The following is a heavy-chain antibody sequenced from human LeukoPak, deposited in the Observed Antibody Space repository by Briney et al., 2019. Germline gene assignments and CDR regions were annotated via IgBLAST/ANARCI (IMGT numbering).Heavy chain of an antibody. CDR1: GFTFSLYE. CDR3: ARDGRLLWFGELRRRAFDI. V-gene: IGHV3-21*01. Sequence: PGGSLRLSCAASGFTFSLYEMTWVRQAPGKGLEWVSSISSSSSYIYYADSVKGRFTISRDNAKNSLYLQMNSLRAEDTAVYYCARDGRLLWFGELRRRAFDIWGQGTMVTVSS. CDR2: ISSSSSYI. D-gene: IGHD3-10*01. J-gene: IGHJ3*02.